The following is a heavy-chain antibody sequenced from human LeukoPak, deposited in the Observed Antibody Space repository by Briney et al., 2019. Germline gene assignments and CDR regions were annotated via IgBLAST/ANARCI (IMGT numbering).Heavy chain of an antibody. Sequence: GGSLRLSCAASGFTFSSYWMSWVGQAPGKGLEWVAYIKQDGREKYYVDSVKGRFTISRGNAKNSLYLQMNSLRAEDTAVYYCARAYYDFWSGPGEHYWGQGTLVTVSS. CDR1: GFTFSSYW. V-gene: IGHV3-7*01. CDR2: IKQDGREK. J-gene: IGHJ4*02. D-gene: IGHD3-3*01. CDR3: ARAYYDFWSGPGEHY.